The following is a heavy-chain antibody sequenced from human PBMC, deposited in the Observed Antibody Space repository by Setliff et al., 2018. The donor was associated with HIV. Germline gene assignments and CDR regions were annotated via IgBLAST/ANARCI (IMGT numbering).Heavy chain of an antibody. CDR1: SYSISSGYY. D-gene: IGHD6-19*01. V-gene: IGHV4-4*07. J-gene: IGHJ6*03. Sequence: SETLSLTCAVSSYSISSGYYWSRIRQPAGKGLEWIGRIYTSGSPNYNPSLKSRVTMSVDTSKNQLPLKLSSVTAAETAVYYCARVPPRIAVAGLYMDVWGKGTTVTVSS. CDR3: ARVPPRIAVAGLYMDV. CDR2: IYTSGSP.